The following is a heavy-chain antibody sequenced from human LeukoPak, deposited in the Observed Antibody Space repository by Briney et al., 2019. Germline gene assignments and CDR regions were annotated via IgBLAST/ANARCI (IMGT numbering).Heavy chain of an antibody. CDR1: GYTFTSYG. CDR2: ISAYNGNT. CDR3: ARYYEGWGYCSGGSCYRAYYGMDV. Sequence: PGASVKVSCRASGYTFTSYGISWVRQAPGQGLEWMGWISAYNGNTNYAQKLQGRVTMTTDTPTSTAYMELRSLRSDDTAVYYCARYYEGWGYCSGGSCYRAYYGMDVWGQGTTVTVSS. D-gene: IGHD2-15*01. J-gene: IGHJ6*02. V-gene: IGHV1-18*01.